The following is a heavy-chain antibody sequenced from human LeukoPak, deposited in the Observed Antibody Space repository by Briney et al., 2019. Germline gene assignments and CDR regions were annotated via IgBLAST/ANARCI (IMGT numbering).Heavy chain of an antibody. Sequence: GRSLRLSCAASGFSFSSHAMHWVRQAPGKGLEWLAFVSYDGKINSHADFVKGRFIISRDNSRNTLYLQMNSLRAEDTAVYYCAKKGTLPGIAATGTLLYYFDYWGQGTLVTVSS. CDR1: GFSFSSHA. CDR3: AKKGTLPGIAATGTLLYYFDY. V-gene: IGHV3-30*07. CDR2: VSYDGKIN. J-gene: IGHJ4*02. D-gene: IGHD6-13*01.